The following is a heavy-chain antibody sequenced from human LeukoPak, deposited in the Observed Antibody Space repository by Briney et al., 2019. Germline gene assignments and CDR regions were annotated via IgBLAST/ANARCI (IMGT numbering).Heavy chain of an antibody. CDR3: ARGSYYGDYPGY. CDR2: MNPNSGNT. Sequence: ASVKVSCKASGCTFTSYDINWVRQATGQGLEWMGWMNPNSGNTGYAQKFQGRVTMTRNTSISTAYMELSSLRSEDTAVYYCARGSYYGDYPGYWGQGTLVTVSS. D-gene: IGHD4-17*01. CDR1: GCTFTSYD. V-gene: IGHV1-8*01. J-gene: IGHJ4*02.